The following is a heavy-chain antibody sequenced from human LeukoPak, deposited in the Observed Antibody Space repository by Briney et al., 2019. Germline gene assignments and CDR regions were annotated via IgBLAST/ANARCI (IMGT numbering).Heavy chain of an antibody. Sequence: ASVKVSCKASGYIFTSYSMNWVRQTPGQGLEWMGWINTNTGNPTYAQGFTGRFVFSLDTSVSTAYLHISSLKAEDTAVYYCAREQGTHYYDSSGNYARSGAFDIWGQGTMVTVSS. V-gene: IGHV7-4-1*02. CDR3: AREQGTHYYDSSGNYARSGAFDI. CDR2: INTNTGNP. CDR1: GYIFTSYS. D-gene: IGHD3-22*01. J-gene: IGHJ3*02.